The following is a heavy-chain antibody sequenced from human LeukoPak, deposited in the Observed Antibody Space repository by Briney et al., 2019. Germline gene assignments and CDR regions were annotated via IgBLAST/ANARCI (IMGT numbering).Heavy chain of an antibody. Sequence: PGGSLRLSCAASGFTFSSYAMSWVRQAPGKGLEWVSAISGSGGSTYYADSVKGRFTISRDNSKNTLYLQMNSLRAEDTAVYYCARMYYDSSGYYDYWGQGTLVTVSS. CDR3: ARMYYDSSGYYDY. CDR1: GFTFSSYA. D-gene: IGHD3-22*01. CDR2: ISGSGGST. J-gene: IGHJ4*02. V-gene: IGHV3-23*01.